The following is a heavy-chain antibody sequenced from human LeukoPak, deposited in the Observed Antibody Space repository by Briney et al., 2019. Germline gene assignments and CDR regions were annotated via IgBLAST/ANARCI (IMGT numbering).Heavy chain of an antibody. CDR2: ISYDGSNK. J-gene: IGHJ4*02. V-gene: IGHV3-30-3*01. D-gene: IGHD3/OR15-3a*01. CDR3: ALTGLTGVDY. Sequence: GKSLRLSCAASGFTFSGYPIHWVRQAPGEGLEWVAVISYDGSNKYYADPVKGRFTISRDNSKNTLYLQMNSLRAEDTAVYYCALTGLTGVDYWGQGTLVTVSS. CDR1: GFTFSGYP.